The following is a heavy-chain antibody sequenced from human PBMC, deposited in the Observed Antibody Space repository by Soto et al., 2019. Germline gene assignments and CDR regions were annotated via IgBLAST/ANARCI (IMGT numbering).Heavy chain of an antibody. D-gene: IGHD2-2*01. CDR3: ARGRGYCSSTSCLNWFDP. CDR2: ISAYNGNT. J-gene: IGHJ5*02. CDR1: GYTFISYG. Sequence: ASVKVSCKASGYTFISYGIGWVRQAPGQGLEWMGWISAYNGNTNYAQKLQGRVTMSTDTSTSTAYMELRSLRSDDTAVYYCARGRGYCSSTSCLNWFDPRGQGTLVTVSS. V-gene: IGHV1-18*01.